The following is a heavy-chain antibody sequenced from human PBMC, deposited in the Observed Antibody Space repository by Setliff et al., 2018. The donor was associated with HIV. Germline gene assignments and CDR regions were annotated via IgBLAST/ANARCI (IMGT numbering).Heavy chain of an antibody. CDR1: GGSISSSSYY. J-gene: IGHJ5*02. CDR3: ARYRYYYDSSGYGRWFDP. D-gene: IGHD3-22*01. V-gene: IGHV4-39*01. Sequence: SETLSLTCTVSGGSISSSSYYWGWIRQPPGKGLEWIGNIYYSGSTYYNPSLKSRVTISVDTSENQFALRLNSVTAADTAVYYCARYRYYYDSSGYGRWFDPWGQGTLVTVSS. CDR2: IYYSGST.